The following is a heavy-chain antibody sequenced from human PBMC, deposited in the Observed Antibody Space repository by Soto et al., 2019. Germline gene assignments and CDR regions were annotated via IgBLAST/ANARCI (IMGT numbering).Heavy chain of an antibody. CDR3: TTPPDCSGGSCRLPDDAFDI. V-gene: IGHV3-15*01. J-gene: IGHJ3*02. CDR1: GFTFSNAW. D-gene: IGHD2-15*01. Sequence: EVQLVESGGGLVKPGGSLRLSCAASGFTFSNAWMSWVRQAPGKGLEWVGRIKSKTDGGTTDYAAPVKGRFTISRDDSKNTLYLQMNSLKTEDTAVYYCTTPPDCSGGSCRLPDDAFDIWGQGTMVTVSS. CDR2: IKSKTDGGTT.